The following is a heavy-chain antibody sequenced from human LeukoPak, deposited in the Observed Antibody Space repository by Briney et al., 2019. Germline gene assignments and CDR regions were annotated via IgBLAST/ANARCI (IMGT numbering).Heavy chain of an antibody. CDR3: ARRRPAYCGGDCYSENWFDP. V-gene: IGHV5-51*01. Sequence: GESLKISCKGSGYSFTSYWIGWVRQMPGKGLEWMVIIYPGDSDTRYSPSFQGQVTISADKSISTAYLQWSSLKASDTAMYYCARRRPAYCGGDCYSENWFDPWGQGTLVTVSS. J-gene: IGHJ5*02. CDR1: GYSFTSYW. D-gene: IGHD2-21*02. CDR2: IYPGDSDT.